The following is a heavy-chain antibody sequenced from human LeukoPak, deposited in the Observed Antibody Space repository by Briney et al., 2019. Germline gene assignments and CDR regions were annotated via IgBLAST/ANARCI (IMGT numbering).Heavy chain of an antibody. Sequence: QPGRSLRLSCATSGFSFKSYGMHWVRQAPGKGLEWVAVLWNDGTTKYYADSVRGRFTISRDISKSTLYLQMDSLRVDDTAVYYCAKDQSGALFDPWGQGTLVTVSS. D-gene: IGHD2-15*01. J-gene: IGHJ5*02. CDR1: GFSFKSYG. V-gene: IGHV3-33*06. CDR3: AKDQSGALFDP. CDR2: LWNDGTTK.